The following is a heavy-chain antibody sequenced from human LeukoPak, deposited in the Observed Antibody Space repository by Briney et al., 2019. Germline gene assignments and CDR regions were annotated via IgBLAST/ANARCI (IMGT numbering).Heavy chain of an antibody. D-gene: IGHD2-15*01. Sequence: ASVKVSCKASGATLNSYIISWVRQAPGQGLEWMGVIIPISGTTNYAQKFQGRGTITADKSTSTDYMVLSSMRSEDTAVYYCASLCCGYYYMDVWGKGTTVTVSS. J-gene: IGHJ6*03. CDR3: ASLCCGYYYMDV. V-gene: IGHV1-69*06. CDR1: GATLNSYI. CDR2: IIPISGTT.